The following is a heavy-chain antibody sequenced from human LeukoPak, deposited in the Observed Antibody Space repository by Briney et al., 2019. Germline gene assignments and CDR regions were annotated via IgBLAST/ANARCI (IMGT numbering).Heavy chain of an antibody. D-gene: IGHD2-2*01. Sequence: GGSLRLSCAASGFTFSSYGMHWVRQAPGKGLEWVAVIWYDGSNKYYADSVKGRFTISRDNSKNTLYLQMNSLRAEDTAVYYCARDGLIVVVPAATQGWFDLWGQGTLVTVSS. CDR3: ARDGLIVVVPAATQGWFDL. J-gene: IGHJ5*02. CDR1: GFTFSSYG. V-gene: IGHV3-33*01. CDR2: IWYDGSNK.